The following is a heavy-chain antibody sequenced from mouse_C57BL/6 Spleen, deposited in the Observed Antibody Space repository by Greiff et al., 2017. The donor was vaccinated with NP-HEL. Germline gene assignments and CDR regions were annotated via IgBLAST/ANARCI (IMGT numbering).Heavy chain of an antibody. CDR2: FHPYNDDT. Sequence: VHLVESGAELVKPGASVKMSCKASGYTFTTYPIEWMKQNHGKSLEWIGNFHPYNDDTKYNEKFKGKATLTVEKSYRTVYLELSRLTSDDSAVYYCSRRYGNYWYFDVWGTGTTVTVSS. CDR1: GYTFTTYP. J-gene: IGHJ1*03. V-gene: IGHV1-47*01. CDR3: SRRYGNYWYFDV. D-gene: IGHD2-1*01.